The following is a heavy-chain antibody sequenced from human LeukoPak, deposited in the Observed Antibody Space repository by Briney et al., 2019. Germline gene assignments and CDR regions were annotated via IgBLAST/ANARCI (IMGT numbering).Heavy chain of an antibody. CDR1: GFXFSSYG. CDR3: AHPGSYYDSSGYQYYYYYYGMDV. Sequence: GRSLRLSCAASGFXFSSYGIHWVRQAPGKGLEWVAVISYDGSNKYYADSVKGRFTISRDNSKNTLYLQMNSLRAEDTAVYYCAHPGSYYDSSGYQYYYYYYGMDVWGQGTTVTVSS. V-gene: IGHV3-30*03. CDR2: ISYDGSNK. D-gene: IGHD3-22*01. J-gene: IGHJ6*02.